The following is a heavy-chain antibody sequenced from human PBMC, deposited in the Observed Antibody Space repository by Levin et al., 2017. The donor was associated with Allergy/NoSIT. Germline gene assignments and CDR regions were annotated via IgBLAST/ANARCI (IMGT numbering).Heavy chain of an antibody. CDR2: ISSSSSTI. CDR1: GFTFSSYS. D-gene: IGHD3-10*01. Sequence: SGESLKISCAASGFTFSSYSMNWVRQAPGKGLEWVSYISSSSSTIYYADSVKGRFTISRDNAKNSLYLQMNSLRAEDTAVYYCAGDVWFGEESYYYGMDVWGQGTTVTVSS. CDR3: AGDVWFGEESYYYGMDV. V-gene: IGHV3-48*01. J-gene: IGHJ6*02.